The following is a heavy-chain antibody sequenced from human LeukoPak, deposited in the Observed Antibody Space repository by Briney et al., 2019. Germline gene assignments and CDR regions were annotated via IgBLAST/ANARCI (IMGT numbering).Heavy chain of an antibody. CDR2: ISTYSGDT. CDR3: ASTEAYCGGDCYPGAFDI. J-gene: IGHJ3*02. V-gene: IGHV1-18*01. D-gene: IGHD2-21*01. Sequence: GASVKVSCKASGYTFINYGITWVRQAPGQGLEWMGWISTYSGDTNYAQKLQDRVTVTTDTSTSTAYMELSSLRSEDTAVYYCASTEAYCGGDCYPGAFDIWGQGTMVTVSS. CDR1: GYTFINYG.